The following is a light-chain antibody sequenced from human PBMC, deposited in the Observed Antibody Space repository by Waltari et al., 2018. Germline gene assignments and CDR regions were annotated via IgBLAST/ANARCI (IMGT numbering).Light chain of an antibody. CDR3: HQAASSPFT. V-gene: IGKV3-20*01. Sequence: DIVLTQSPGTLSLAPGERATLSCRASQSVDSRYLAWYQQKPGQAPRLVIFAASTGATGIPDRFSGSGSGTEFSLTISRLEPEDFAVYYCHQAASSPFTFGQGTRLDI. J-gene: IGKJ5*01. CDR1: QSVDSRY. CDR2: AAS.